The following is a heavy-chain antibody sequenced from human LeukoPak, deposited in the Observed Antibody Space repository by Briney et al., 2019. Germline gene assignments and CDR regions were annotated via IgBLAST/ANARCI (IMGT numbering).Heavy chain of an antibody. Sequence: ASVKVSCKASGGTFSSYAISWVRQAPGQGLEWMGGIIPIFGTANYAQKFQGRVTITADESTSTAYMELSSLRSEDTAVYYCARVYYDSSGPACLSYWGQGTLVTVSS. J-gene: IGHJ4*02. D-gene: IGHD3-22*01. CDR1: GGTFSSYA. CDR2: IIPIFGTA. CDR3: ARVYYDSSGPACLSY. V-gene: IGHV1-69*01.